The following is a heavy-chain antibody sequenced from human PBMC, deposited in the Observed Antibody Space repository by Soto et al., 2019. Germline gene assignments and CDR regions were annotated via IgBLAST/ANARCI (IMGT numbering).Heavy chain of an antibody. Sequence: QLHLVQSGAVVKKPGASVTVSYSASGYPVTAYYMHWVRQAPGRGLEWMGGINPATGAAKYTQTFQGGATMTRDTSTSTVFMELSGLTSEDTAVFYCARGGGVGVAGSAAFDMWGQGTLVTVSS. V-gene: IGHV1-2*02. CDR1: GYPVTAYY. CDR3: ARGGGVGVAGSAAFDM. J-gene: IGHJ3*02. CDR2: INPATGAA. D-gene: IGHD3-3*01.